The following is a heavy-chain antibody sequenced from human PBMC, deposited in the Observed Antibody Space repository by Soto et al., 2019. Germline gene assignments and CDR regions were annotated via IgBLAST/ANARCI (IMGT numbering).Heavy chain of an antibody. V-gene: IGHV1-69*05. CDR2: IIPIFGTA. CDR3: ARRRVTIFGVVIQRNYYYYGMDV. CDR1: GGTFSSYA. Sequence: GASVKVSCKASGGTFSSYAISWVRQAPGQGLEWMGGIIPIFGTANYAQKFQGRVTMTRNTSISTAYMELSSLRSEDTAVYYCARRRVTIFGVVIQRNYYYYGMDVWGQGTTVTVSS. D-gene: IGHD3-3*01. J-gene: IGHJ6*02.